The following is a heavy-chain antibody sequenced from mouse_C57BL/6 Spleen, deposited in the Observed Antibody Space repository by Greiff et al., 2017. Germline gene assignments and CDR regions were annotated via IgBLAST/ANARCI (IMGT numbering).Heavy chain of an antibody. CDR1: GYTFTSYW. V-gene: IGHV1-64*01. D-gene: IGHD4-1*01. Sequence: QVQLQQPGAELVKPGASVKLSCKASGYTFTSYWMHWVKQRPGHGLEWIGMIHPNSGSTNYNEKFKSKATLTVDKSSSTAYMQLRSLTSEDSAVYYCARSKGTVYYARGYWGQGTSVTVSS. J-gene: IGHJ4*01. CDR2: IHPNSGST. CDR3: ARSKGTVYYARGY.